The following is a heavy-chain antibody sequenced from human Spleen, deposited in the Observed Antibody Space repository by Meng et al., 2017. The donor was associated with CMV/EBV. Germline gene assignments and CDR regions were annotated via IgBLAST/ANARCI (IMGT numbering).Heavy chain of an antibody. V-gene: IGHV1-46*01. CDR1: YTFTRYL. CDR2: INPSGGRT. CDR3: ARGRAEWELLMDWFDP. Sequence: YTFTRYLMQWVRQAPGQGLEWMGLINPSGGRTSYAQKFQGRVTMTTDTSTGTVYMELSRLRSEDTAVYYCARGRAEWELLMDWFDPWGQGTLVTVSS. J-gene: IGHJ5*02. D-gene: IGHD1-26*01.